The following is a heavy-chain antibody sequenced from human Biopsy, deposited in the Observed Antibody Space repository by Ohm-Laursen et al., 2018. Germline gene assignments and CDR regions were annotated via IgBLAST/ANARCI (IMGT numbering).Heavy chain of an antibody. V-gene: IGHV3-21*01. Sequence: SLRLSCSASGFDFSDYSMSWVRQAPGKGLEWVSSVTTTSSYIYYADSVKGRFTVSRDNDKNSVYLQMNSLRVEDTAVYYCARDGEAKYCKHGVCPSDFWGQGTLVTVSS. J-gene: IGHJ4*02. CDR2: VTTTSSYI. CDR3: ARDGEAKYCKHGVCPSDF. CDR1: GFDFSDYS. D-gene: IGHD2-8*01.